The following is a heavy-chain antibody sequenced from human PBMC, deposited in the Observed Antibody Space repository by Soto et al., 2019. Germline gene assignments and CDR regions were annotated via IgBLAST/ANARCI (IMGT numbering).Heavy chain of an antibody. J-gene: IGHJ6*02. Sequence: VASVKVSCKASGYTFTSYYMHWVRQAPGQGLEWMGIINPSGGSTSYAQKFQGRVTMTRDTSTSRVYMELSSPRSEDTAVYYCARGQLGPTYYYYYGMDVWGQGTTVTVSS. V-gene: IGHV1-46*01. D-gene: IGHD6-6*01. CDR3: ARGQLGPTYYYYYGMDV. CDR1: GYTFTSYY. CDR2: INPSGGST.